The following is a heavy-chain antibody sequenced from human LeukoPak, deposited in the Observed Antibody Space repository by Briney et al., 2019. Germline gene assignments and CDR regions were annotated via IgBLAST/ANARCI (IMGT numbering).Heavy chain of an antibody. CDR1: GGSFSGYY. CDR3: ARLRPPIVYIYGPGYYMDV. V-gene: IGHV4-34*01. J-gene: IGHJ6*03. Sequence: SETLSLTCAVYGGSFSGYYWSWIRQPPGKGLEWIGEINHSGSTNYNPSLKSRVTISVDTSKNQFSLKLSSVTAADTAVYYCARLRPPIVYIYGPGYYMDVWGKGTTVTVSS. D-gene: IGHD5-18*01. CDR2: INHSGST.